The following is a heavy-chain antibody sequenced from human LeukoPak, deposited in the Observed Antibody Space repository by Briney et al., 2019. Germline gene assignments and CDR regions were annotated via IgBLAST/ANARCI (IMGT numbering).Heavy chain of an antibody. Sequence: SVKVSCTASGGTFSSYAISWVRQAPGQGLEWMGGIIPIFGTANYAQKFQGRVTITADESTSTAYMELSSLRSEDTAVYYCATYSSLNAREFQYWGQGTLVTVSS. CDR2: IIPIFGTA. D-gene: IGHD3-22*01. CDR1: GGTFSSYA. J-gene: IGHJ1*01. CDR3: ATYSSLNAREFQY. V-gene: IGHV1-69*13.